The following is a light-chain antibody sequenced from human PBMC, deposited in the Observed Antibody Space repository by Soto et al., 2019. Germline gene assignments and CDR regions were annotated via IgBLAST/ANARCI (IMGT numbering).Light chain of an antibody. CDR2: SAS. CDR1: ETIIDY. Sequence: DIQMSQSPSSLSASVGDSVTITCRASETIIDYLNWYQQQPGEAPKLLIFSASSLHSGVPSRSRGSGSGTHFTLTISSLQPEDFATYFCQQSFSAPRTFGQGTKLQAK. CDR3: QQSFSAPRT. J-gene: IGKJ2*01. V-gene: IGKV1-39*01.